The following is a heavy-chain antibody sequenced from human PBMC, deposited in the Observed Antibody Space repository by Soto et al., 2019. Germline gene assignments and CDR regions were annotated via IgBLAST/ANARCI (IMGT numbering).Heavy chain of an antibody. V-gene: IGHV3-15*07. CDR1: GFTFSNAW. J-gene: IGHJ6*02. D-gene: IGHD3-9*01. Sequence: GGSLRLSCAASGFTFSNAWMNWVRQAPGKGLEWVGRIKSKTDGGKTDYAAPVKGRFTISREDSKNTLYLQMNSLKTEDTAVYYCTTDLSDFDWLQYYYYGMDVWGQGTTVTVSS. CDR2: IKSKTDGGKT. CDR3: TTDLSDFDWLQYYYYGMDV.